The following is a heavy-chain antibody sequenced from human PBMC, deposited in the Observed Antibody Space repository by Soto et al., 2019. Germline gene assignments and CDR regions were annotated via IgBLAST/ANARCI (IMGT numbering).Heavy chain of an antibody. D-gene: IGHD1-1*01. V-gene: IGHV1-3*01. CDR2: HNGYNGQA. CDR1: ENTXITYL. J-gene: IGHJ5*02. Sequence: SXKVSCKASENTXITYLVNWVRQVHGQGLEWMGWHNGYNGQAEYSQKFQGRVTITREKSAKTAYLALRSLTSEDTAVYYCAGPHDRAGLGTWGQGTLVTVSS. CDR3: AGPHDRAGLGT.